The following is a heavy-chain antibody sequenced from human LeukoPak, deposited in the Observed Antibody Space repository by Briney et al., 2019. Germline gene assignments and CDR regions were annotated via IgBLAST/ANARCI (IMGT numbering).Heavy chain of an antibody. CDR3: AKDTTWDSSGWFYGMDV. D-gene: IGHD6-19*01. J-gene: IGHJ6*02. CDR1: GFTFDDYA. V-gene: IGHV3-9*01. CDR2: ISWNSGSI. Sequence: PGGSLRLSCAASGFTFDDYAMHWVRQAPGKGLEWVSGISWNSGSIGYADSVKGRFTISRDNAKNFLYLQMNSLRAEDTALYYCAKDTTWDSSGWFYGMDVWGQGTTVTVSS.